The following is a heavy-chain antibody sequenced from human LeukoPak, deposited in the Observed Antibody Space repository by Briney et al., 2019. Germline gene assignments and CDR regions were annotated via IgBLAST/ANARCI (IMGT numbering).Heavy chain of an antibody. CDR1: GYSLSELS. J-gene: IGHJ4*02. CDR2: ISAYNGNT. V-gene: IGHV1-18*01. Sequence: GASVKVSCKVSGYSLSELSIHWVRQAPGKGLEWMGWISAYNGNTNYAQKLQGRVTMTTDTSTSTAYMELRSLRSDDTAVYYCAREAYYYGSGSLSTLDYWGQGTLVTVSS. CDR3: AREAYYYGSGSLSTLDY. D-gene: IGHD3-10*01.